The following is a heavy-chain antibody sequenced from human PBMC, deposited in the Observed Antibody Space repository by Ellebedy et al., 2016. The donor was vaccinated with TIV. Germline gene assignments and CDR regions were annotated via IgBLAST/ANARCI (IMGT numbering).Heavy chain of an antibody. Sequence: ASVKVSXKASGYTFTSYGISWVRQAPGQGLEWMGWISAYNGNTNYAQKLQGRVTMTRDTSISTAYMELSRLRSDDTAVYYCARGRLELDYWGQGTLVTVPS. CDR2: ISAYNGNT. D-gene: IGHD1-1*01. CDR3: ARGRLELDY. J-gene: IGHJ4*02. V-gene: IGHV1-18*01. CDR1: GYTFTSYG.